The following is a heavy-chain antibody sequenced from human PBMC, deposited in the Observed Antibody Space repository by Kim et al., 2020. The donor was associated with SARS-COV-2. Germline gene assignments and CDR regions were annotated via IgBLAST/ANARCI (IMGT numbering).Heavy chain of an antibody. Sequence: AQKLQGRVTMTTDTSTSTAYMGLRSLRSDDTAVYYCARDRLGSSGWYYNYWGQGTLVTVSS. J-gene: IGHJ4*02. D-gene: IGHD6-19*01. CDR3: ARDRLGSSGWYYNY. V-gene: IGHV1-18*01.